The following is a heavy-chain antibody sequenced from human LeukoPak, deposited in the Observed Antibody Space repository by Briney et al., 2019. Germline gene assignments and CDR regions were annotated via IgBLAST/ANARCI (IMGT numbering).Heavy chain of an antibody. Sequence: GGSLRLSCAASGFTFSNYGMHWVRQAPGKGLEWVAVISYDGSNKYYADSVKGRFTISRDNSKNTLYLQMNSLRAEDTAVYYCAKTAYYDSSGSAYYFDYWGQGTLVTVSS. D-gene: IGHD3-22*01. CDR1: GFTFSNYG. CDR2: ISYDGSNK. J-gene: IGHJ4*02. CDR3: AKTAYYDSSGSAYYFDY. V-gene: IGHV3-30*18.